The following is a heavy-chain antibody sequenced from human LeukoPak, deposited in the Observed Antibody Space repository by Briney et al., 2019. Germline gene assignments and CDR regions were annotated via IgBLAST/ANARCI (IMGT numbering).Heavy chain of an antibody. Sequence: SETLSLTCTVSGGSISSSSYYWGWIRQPPGKGLEWIGHMYYSGSTYYNPSLKSRVTIFVDTSKNQFFLKLSSVTAADTAVYYCARVHKKFLGVVGWFDPWGQGTLVTVSS. V-gene: IGHV4-39*01. CDR1: GGSISSSSYY. D-gene: IGHD3-3*01. J-gene: IGHJ5*02. CDR2: MYYSGST. CDR3: ARVHKKFLGVVGWFDP.